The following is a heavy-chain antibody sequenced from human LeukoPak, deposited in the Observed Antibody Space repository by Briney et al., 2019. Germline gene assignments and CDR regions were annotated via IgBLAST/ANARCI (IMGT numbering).Heavy chain of an antibody. D-gene: IGHD3-10*01. J-gene: IGHJ3*02. CDR1: GFTFSSYE. Sequence: GGSLRLSCAASGFTFSSYEMNWVRQAPGKGLEWVSYISSSGSTIYYADSVKGRFTISRDNAKNSLYLQMNSLRPEDTAVYYCVKEGDYYGSGSYRDGFDIWGQGTRATVSS. V-gene: IGHV3-48*03. CDR2: ISSSGSTI. CDR3: VKEGDYYGSGSYRDGFDI.